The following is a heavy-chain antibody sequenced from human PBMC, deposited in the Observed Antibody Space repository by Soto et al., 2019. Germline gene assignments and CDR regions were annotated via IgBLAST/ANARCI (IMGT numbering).Heavy chain of an antibody. J-gene: IGHJ4*02. D-gene: IGHD6-13*01. CDR1: GFTFSSYS. V-gene: IGHV3-21*01. CDR2: ISSSSSYI. Sequence: EVQLVESGGGLVKPGGSLRLSCAASGFTFSSYSMNWVRQAPGKGLEWVSSISSSSSYIYYEDSVKGRFTISRDNAKNSLYLQMNSLRAEDTAVYYWARGIAAAGAPFWGQGTLVTVSS. CDR3: ARGIAAAGAPF.